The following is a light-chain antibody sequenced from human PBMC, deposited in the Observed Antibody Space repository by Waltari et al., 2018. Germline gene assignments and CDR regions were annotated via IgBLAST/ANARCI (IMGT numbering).Light chain of an antibody. Sequence: EIVMTQSPATLSVSPGERATLSCRARKGISISVAWYQQKPGQAARLLIFRASTRATGIPARFSGSGSGTEFTLTISSLQSEDFAVYYCQQYNDWPLTFGGGTKVEIK. CDR1: KGISIS. V-gene: IGKV3-15*01. CDR2: RAS. CDR3: QQYNDWPLT. J-gene: IGKJ4*01.